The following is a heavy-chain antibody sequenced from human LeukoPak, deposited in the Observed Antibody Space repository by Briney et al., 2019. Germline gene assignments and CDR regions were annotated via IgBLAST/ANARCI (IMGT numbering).Heavy chain of an antibody. CDR1: GFTFSSYW. CDR3: ASWSGYDNFDY. Sequence: GGSLRLSCAASGFTFSSYWMHWVRQAPGKGLVWVSRINSDGSSTSYADSVKGRFTISRDNAKNTLYLQMNSLRAEDTAVYHCASWSGYDNFDYWGQGTLVTVSS. CDR2: INSDGSST. J-gene: IGHJ4*02. D-gene: IGHD5-12*01. V-gene: IGHV3-74*01.